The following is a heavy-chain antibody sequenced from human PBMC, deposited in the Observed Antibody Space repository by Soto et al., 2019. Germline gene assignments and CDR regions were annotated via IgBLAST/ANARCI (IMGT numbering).Heavy chain of an antibody. CDR3: AREEIVGSTDGMDV. CDR1: GGSISSGGYY. CDR2: IYYSGST. V-gene: IGHV4-31*03. Sequence: QVQLQESGPGLVKPSQTLSLTCTVSGGSISSGGYYWSWIRQHPGKGLEWIGYIYYSGSTYYNPSLKSRVSISVDTSKNQFSLKLSSVTAADTAVYYCAREEIVGSTDGMDVWGQGTTVTVSS. D-gene: IGHD1-26*01. J-gene: IGHJ6*02.